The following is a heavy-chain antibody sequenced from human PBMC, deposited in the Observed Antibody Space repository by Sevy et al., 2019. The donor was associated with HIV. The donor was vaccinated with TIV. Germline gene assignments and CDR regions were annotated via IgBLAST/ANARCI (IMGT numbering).Heavy chain of an antibody. D-gene: IGHD6-13*01. CDR3: ARDGRNQQQLDYFDY. CDR1: GVSISPYY. V-gene: IGHV4-59*01. Sequence: SETLSLTCTVSGVSISPYYWAWIRQPPGKGLECIGFSGNTNYNPSLKTRVTSSVDTSKNQFSLKLSSVTAADTAIYYCARDGRNQQQLDYFDYWGQGTLVTVSS. CDR2: SGNT. J-gene: IGHJ4*02.